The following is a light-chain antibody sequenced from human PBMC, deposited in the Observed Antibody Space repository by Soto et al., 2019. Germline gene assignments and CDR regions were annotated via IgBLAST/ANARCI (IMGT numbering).Light chain of an antibody. CDR2: LGS. Sequence: ELAQSPLSLPVTPGKPASISCRSSQSLLNSNGYNYLDWYLQKPGQSPQLLIYLGSNRASGVPDRFSGSGSGTYFTLEICRVEAEDVVLYYCMHALQAGWTFGEGTKVDIK. CDR1: QSLLNSNGYNY. CDR3: MHALQAGWT. J-gene: IGKJ1*01. V-gene: IGKV2-28*01.